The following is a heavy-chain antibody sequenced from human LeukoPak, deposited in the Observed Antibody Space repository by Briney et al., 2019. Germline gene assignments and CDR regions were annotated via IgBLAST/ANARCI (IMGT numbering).Heavy chain of an antibody. D-gene: IGHD3-16*01. Sequence: GGSLRLSCAASGFTVSDNYMSWVRQAPGKGLEWVSLIYSNGNTYYADSVKGRFTISRDNSKNTVYLQMNSLRAEDTAVYYCARGGGGDEYFDYWGQGTLVTVSS. CDR1: GFTVSDNY. V-gene: IGHV3-66*01. CDR2: IYSNGNT. J-gene: IGHJ4*02. CDR3: ARGGGGDEYFDY.